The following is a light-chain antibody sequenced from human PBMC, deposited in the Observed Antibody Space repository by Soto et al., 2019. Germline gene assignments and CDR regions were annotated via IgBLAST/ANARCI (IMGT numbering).Light chain of an antibody. V-gene: IGLV2-14*01. CDR1: SSDIGDYNY. CDR2: DVS. Sequence: QSALTQPASVSGSPGQSNTISCVGTSSDIGDYNYVSWYQQHPGKVPKVIIYDVSNRPSGVSYRFSGTKSGNTASLTVSGLQAEDEADYYCCSYTRSGTLIFGTGTKLTVL. J-gene: IGLJ1*01. CDR3: CSYTRSGTLI.